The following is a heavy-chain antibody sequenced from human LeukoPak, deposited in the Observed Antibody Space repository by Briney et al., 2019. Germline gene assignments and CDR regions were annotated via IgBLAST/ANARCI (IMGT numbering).Heavy chain of an antibody. CDR2: INPSGGST. D-gene: IGHD2-2*01. CDR3: ARGDCSSTSCYSLWFDP. J-gene: IGHJ5*02. CDR1: GYTFTSYY. Sequence: ASVKVSCKASGYTFTSYYMHWVRQAPGQGLEWMGIINPSGGSTSYAQKFQGRATMTRDMSTSTVYMELSSLRSEDTAVYYCARGDCSSTSCYSLWFDPWGQGTLVTVSS. V-gene: IGHV1-46*01.